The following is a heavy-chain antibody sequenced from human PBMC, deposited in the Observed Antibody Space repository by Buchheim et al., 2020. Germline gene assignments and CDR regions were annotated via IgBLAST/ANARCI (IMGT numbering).Heavy chain of an antibody. CDR3: ARDGPYSSRTNYFDY. Sequence: EVQLVESGGGLVQPGGSLRLSCAASGFTFSSYEMNWVRQAPGKGLEWVGFIRSKGYGGTTEYAASVKGRFTISRDDSKSIAYLQLNSLKTEDTAVYYCARDGPYSSRTNYFDYWGQGAL. V-gene: IGHV3-49*04. D-gene: IGHD6-13*01. CDR2: IRSKGYGGTT. J-gene: IGHJ4*01. CDR1: GFTFSSYE.